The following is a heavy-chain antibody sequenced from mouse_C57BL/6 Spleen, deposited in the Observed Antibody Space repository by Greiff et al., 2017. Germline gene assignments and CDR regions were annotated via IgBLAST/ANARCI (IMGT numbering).Heavy chain of an antibody. J-gene: IGHJ3*01. CDR2: IRLKSDNYAT. CDR3: TTGRRGSWFAY. V-gene: IGHV6-3*01. CDR1: GFTFSNYW. Sequence: VQGVESGGGLVQPGGSMKLSCVASGFTFSNYWMNWVRQSPVKGLEWVAQIRLKSDNYATHYAESVKGRFTISRDDSKNSVYLQMNNLRTENTGIYYGTTGRRGSWFAYWGQGTLVTVSA. D-gene: IGHD4-1*01.